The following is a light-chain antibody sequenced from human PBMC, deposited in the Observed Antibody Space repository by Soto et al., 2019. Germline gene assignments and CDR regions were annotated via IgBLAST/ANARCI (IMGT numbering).Light chain of an antibody. CDR2: AAS. CDR3: QQYYSYPPIT. J-gene: IGKJ5*01. CDR1: QGISSY. Sequence: AIRMTQSPSSLSASTGDRVTITCRASQGISSYLAWYQQKPGKAPNLLIYAASTLQSGVPSRFSGSGYGTDFTLTISCLQSEDFATYYCQQYYSYPPITFGQGTRLEIK. V-gene: IGKV1-8*01.